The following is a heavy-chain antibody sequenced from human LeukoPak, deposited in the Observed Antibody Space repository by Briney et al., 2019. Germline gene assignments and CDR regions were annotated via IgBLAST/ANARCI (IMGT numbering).Heavy chain of an antibody. J-gene: IGHJ6*02. V-gene: IGHV4-34*01. Sequence: SETLSLTCAVYGGSFSGYYWSWLRQPPGKGLEWIGEINHSGSTNYNPSLKSRVTISVDTSKNQFSLKLSSVTAADTAVYYCAREPVVAATPGYYYGMDVWGQGTTVSVSS. CDR1: GGSFSGYY. CDR3: AREPVVAATPGYYYGMDV. D-gene: IGHD2-15*01. CDR2: INHSGST.